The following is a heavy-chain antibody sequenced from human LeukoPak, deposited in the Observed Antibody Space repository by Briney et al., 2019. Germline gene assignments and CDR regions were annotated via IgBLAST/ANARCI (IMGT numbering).Heavy chain of an antibody. D-gene: IGHD6-25*01. V-gene: IGHV3-23*01. Sequence: SLRTHCSVPGFTFTSNDMSMLPHTPPNGLQSTSGITGRCENIYYACSVKGRFTISRDNSKNTLYLQMNSLRAEDTAVYYCAKDRRLAAFDYGGQGTLVTVSS. CDR3: AKDRRLAAFDY. CDR1: GFTFTSND. CDR2: ITGRCENI. J-gene: IGHJ4*02.